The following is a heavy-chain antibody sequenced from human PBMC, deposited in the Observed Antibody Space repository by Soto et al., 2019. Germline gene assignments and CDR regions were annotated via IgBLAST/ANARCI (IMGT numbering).Heavy chain of an antibody. CDR3: AVYCSSTSCQYSAEYFQH. CDR2: ISAYNGNT. Sequence: ASVKVSCKASGYTFTSYGISWVRQALGQGLEWMGWISAYNGNTNYAQKLQGRVTMTTDTSTSTAYMELRSLRSDDTAVYYCAVYCSSTSCQYSAEYFQHWGQRTLVIVSS. D-gene: IGHD2-2*01. V-gene: IGHV1-18*01. CDR1: GYTFTSYG. J-gene: IGHJ1*01.